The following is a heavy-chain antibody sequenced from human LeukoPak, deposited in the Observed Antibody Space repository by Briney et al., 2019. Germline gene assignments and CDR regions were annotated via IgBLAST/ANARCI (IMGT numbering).Heavy chain of an antibody. V-gene: IGHV3-23*01. CDR2: ISGSGDNT. CDR3: AKGSYYDSSGSFYFDY. J-gene: IGHJ4*02. CDR1: GFTFSSSA. D-gene: IGHD3-22*01. Sequence: GGSLRLSCAASGFTFSSSAMSWVRKAPGKGLEWVSGISGSGDNTYYADSVKGRFTISRDNSKNTLYVQVNSLGTEDTAAYYCAKGSYYDSSGSFYFDYWGQGTLVTVSS.